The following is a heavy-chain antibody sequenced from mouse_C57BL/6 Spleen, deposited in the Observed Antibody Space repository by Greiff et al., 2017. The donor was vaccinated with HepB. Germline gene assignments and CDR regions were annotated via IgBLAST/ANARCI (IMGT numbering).Heavy chain of an antibody. Sequence: QVQLQQSGPELVKPGASVKISCKASGYAFSSSWMNWVKQRPGKGLEWIGRIYPGDGDTNYNGKFKGKATLTADKSSSTAYMQLSSLTSEDSAVYFCARRYYGSPYFDVWGTGTTVTVSS. J-gene: IGHJ1*03. V-gene: IGHV1-82*01. D-gene: IGHD1-1*01. CDR3: ARRYYGSPYFDV. CDR1: GYAFSSSW. CDR2: IYPGDGDT.